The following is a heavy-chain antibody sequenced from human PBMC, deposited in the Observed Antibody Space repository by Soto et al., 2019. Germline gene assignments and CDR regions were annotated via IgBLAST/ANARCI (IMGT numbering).Heavy chain of an antibody. Sequence: GGSLILSCAASGFTFSSYWMHCVRQAPGKGLVWVSRINSDGSSTSYADSVKGRFTISRDNAKNTLYLQMNSLRAEDTAVYYCASRGYSYGLSYYYYYMDVWGKGTTVTVSS. CDR3: ASRGYSYGLSYYYYYMDV. CDR2: INSDGSST. J-gene: IGHJ6*03. D-gene: IGHD5-18*01. CDR1: GFTFSSYW. V-gene: IGHV3-74*01.